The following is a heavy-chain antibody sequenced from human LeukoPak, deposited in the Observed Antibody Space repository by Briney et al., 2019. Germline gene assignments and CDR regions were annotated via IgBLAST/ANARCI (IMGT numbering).Heavy chain of an antibody. CDR2: IYYSGST. CDR3: ARGPPGRDH. J-gene: IGHJ1*01. CDR1: GGSISSSSYY. V-gene: IGHV4-39*07. D-gene: IGHD1-26*01. Sequence: PSETLSLTCTVSGGSISSSSYYWGWIRQPPGKGLEWIGSIYYSGSTYYNPSLKSRVTISVDTSKNQFSLKLSSVTAADTAVYYCARGPPGRDHWGQGTLVTASS.